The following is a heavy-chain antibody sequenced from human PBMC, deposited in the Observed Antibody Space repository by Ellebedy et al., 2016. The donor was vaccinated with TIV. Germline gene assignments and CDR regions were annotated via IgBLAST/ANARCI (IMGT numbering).Heavy chain of an antibody. CDR1: GFTFSGYV. D-gene: IGHD3-22*01. CDR2: ILGSGGST. V-gene: IGHV3-23*01. Sequence: PGGSLRLSCAASGFTFSGYVMSWVRQAPGTGLDWVASILGSGGSTYSPDSVKGLFPISSDSSKNTLYLQLSSLRAEDTAVYYCAKDPTLDSSDYYGDYFDFWGQGSLVTVSS. CDR3: AKDPTLDSSDYYGDYFDF. J-gene: IGHJ4*02.